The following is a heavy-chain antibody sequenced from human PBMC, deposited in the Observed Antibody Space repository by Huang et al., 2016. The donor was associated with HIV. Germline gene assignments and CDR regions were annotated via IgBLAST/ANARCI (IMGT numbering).Heavy chain of an antibody. Sequence: SSVKVSCKVSGGTFTTYSMNWVRQAPGQGLEWMGGIVPRFDIATYAQKFQGRVTITADESSTTAYLELSRLTCEDTAIYYCARRMIEGSLGHDWFDPWGQGTLVTVAS. V-gene: IGHV1-69*13. CDR2: IVPRFDIA. CDR1: GGTFTTYS. J-gene: IGHJ5*02. D-gene: IGHD3-16*01. CDR3: ARRMIEGSLGHDWFDP.